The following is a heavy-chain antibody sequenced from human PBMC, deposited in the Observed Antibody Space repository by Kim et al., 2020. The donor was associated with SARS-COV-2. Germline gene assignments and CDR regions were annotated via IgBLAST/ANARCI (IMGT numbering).Heavy chain of an antibody. Sequence: SVKGRFTISRDNSKNTLYLQMKSLRAEDTAVYYCAKVGGGTSYYYYAMDVWGQGTTVTVSS. D-gene: IGHD1-1*01. J-gene: IGHJ6*02. CDR3: AKVGGGTSYYYYAMDV. V-gene: IGHV3-23*01.